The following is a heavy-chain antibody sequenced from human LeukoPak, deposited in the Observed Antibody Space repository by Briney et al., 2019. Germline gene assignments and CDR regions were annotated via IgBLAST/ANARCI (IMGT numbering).Heavy chain of an antibody. J-gene: IGHJ5*02. CDR3: ARSLLGGFDP. Sequence: SETLSLTCTVSGGSISSSSYYWGWIRQPPGKGLEWIGSIYYSGSTYYNPSLKSRVTMSVDTSKNQFSLKLSSVTAADTAVYYCARSLLGGFDPWGQGTLVTVSS. CDR2: IYYSGST. D-gene: IGHD3-10*01. CDR1: GGSISSSSYY. V-gene: IGHV4-39*07.